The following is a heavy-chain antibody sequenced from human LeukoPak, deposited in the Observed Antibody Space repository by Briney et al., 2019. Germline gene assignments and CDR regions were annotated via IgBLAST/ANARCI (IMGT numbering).Heavy chain of an antibody. V-gene: IGHV1-46*01. Sequence: ASVKVSCKASGYTFTGYYMHWVRQAPGQGLEWMGIINPSGGSTSYAQKFQGRVTMTRDTSTSTVYMELSSLRSEDTAVYYCAKDTSYYYGSGSYYNVLTTLDGFDYWGQGTLVTVSS. CDR1: GYTFTGYY. J-gene: IGHJ4*02. CDR3: AKDTSYYYGSGSYYNVLTTLDGFDY. D-gene: IGHD3-10*01. CDR2: INPSGGST.